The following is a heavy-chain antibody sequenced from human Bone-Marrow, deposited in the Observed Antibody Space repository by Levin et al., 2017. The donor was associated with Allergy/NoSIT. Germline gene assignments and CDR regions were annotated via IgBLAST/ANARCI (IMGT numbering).Heavy chain of an antibody. CDR1: GFTFDDYG. Sequence: PGGSLRLSCAASGFTFDDYGMTWVRQGPGKGLEWVSGIHWNDGNTVYADSVKGRFTISRDNAKNSLYLEMNSLRAEDTALYYCARVEFRDNYGAGSYGYYYYMDVWGKGTTVTVSS. CDR3: ARVEFRDNYGAGSYGYYYYMDV. V-gene: IGHV3-20*04. CDR2: IHWNDGNT. J-gene: IGHJ6*03. D-gene: IGHD3-10*01.